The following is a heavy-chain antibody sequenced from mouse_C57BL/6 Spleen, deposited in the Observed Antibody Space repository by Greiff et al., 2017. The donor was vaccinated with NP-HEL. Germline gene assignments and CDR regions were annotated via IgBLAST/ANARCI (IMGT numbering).Heavy chain of an antibody. CDR1: GFTFSSYG. V-gene: IGHV5-6*01. CDR2: ISSGGSYT. Sequence: EVKLVESGGDLVKPGGSLKLSCAASGFTFSSYGMSWVRQTPDKRLEWVATISSGGSYTYYPDSVKGRFTISRDNAKNTLYLQMSSLKSEDTAMYYCARHVGGFPGDYAMDYWGQGTSVTVSS. J-gene: IGHJ4*01. CDR3: ARHVGGFPGDYAMDY. D-gene: IGHD3-3*01.